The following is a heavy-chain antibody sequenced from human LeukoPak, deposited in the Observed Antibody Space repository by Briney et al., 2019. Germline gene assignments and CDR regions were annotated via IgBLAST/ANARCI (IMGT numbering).Heavy chain of an antibody. CDR2: ISYDGSNK. D-gene: IGHD6-19*01. J-gene: IGHJ6*03. CDR3: AREGIAVAGTVPSYYYYYMDV. V-gene: IGHV3-30*04. CDR1: GFTFSSYA. Sequence: GGSLRLSCAASGFTFSSYAMHWVRQAPGKGLEWAAVISYDGSNKYYADSVKGRFTISRDNSKNTLYLQMNSLRAEDTAVYYCAREGIAVAGTVPSYYYYYMDVWGKGTTVTVSS.